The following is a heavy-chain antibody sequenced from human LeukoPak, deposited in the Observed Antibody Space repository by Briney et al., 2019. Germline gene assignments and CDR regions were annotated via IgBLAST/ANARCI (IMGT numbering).Heavy chain of an antibody. J-gene: IGHJ4*02. V-gene: IGHV4-61*02. CDR2: IYTSGST. CDR3: ARGHMITFGGVSPGFDY. CDR1: GGSISSGSYY. Sequence: PSLTLSLTCTVSGGSISSGSYYWSWIRQPAGKGLEWIGRIYTSGSTNYNPSLKSRVTISVDTSKNQFSLKLSSVTAADTAVYYCARGHMITFGGVSPGFDYWGQGTLVTVSS. D-gene: IGHD3-16*01.